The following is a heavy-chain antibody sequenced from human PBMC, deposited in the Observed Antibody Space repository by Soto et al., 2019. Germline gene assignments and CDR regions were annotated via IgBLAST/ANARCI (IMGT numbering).Heavy chain of an antibody. CDR2: ISSSSSTI. V-gene: IGHV3-48*01. J-gene: IGHJ6*03. Sequence: EVQLVESGGGLVQPGGSLRLSCAASGITFSSYSMNWVRQAPGKGLEWVSYISSSSSTIYYADSVKGRFTISRDNAKNSLYVQMNSLRAEDKAVYYCARDRAYGDPDYFYYYYMDVWGKGTTVTDSS. D-gene: IGHD4-17*01. CDR1: GITFSSYS. CDR3: ARDRAYGDPDYFYYYYMDV.